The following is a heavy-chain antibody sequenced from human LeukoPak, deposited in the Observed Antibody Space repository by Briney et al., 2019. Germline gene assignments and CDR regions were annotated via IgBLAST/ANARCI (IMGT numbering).Heavy chain of an antibody. CDR1: GFTFSGSA. CDR3: TFLLPPLGP. V-gene: IGHV3-73*01. Sequence: GGSLRLSCAASGFTFSGSAMQWVRQASGKGLEWVGRIRSKANSYATAYAASVKGRFTISRDDSKNTAYLQMNSLKTEDTAVYYCTFLLPPLGPWGQGTPVTVSS. J-gene: IGHJ5*02. CDR2: IRSKANSYAT. D-gene: IGHD3-16*01.